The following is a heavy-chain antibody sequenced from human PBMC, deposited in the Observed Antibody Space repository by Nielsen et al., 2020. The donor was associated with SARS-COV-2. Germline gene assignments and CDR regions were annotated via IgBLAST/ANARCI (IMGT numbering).Heavy chain of an antibody. CDR3: ARDRTSNGDYGEGDY. CDR2: IYESGST. D-gene: IGHD4-17*01. V-gene: IGHV4-39*07. J-gene: IGHJ4*02. Sequence: SETLSLTCTVSGDSISSSDYYWGWIRQPPGKGLEWIGSIYESGSTYHNPSLKSRVTISVDTSENQFSLKLNSVTAADTAVYFCARDRTSNGDYGEGDYWGQGLLVTVSS. CDR1: GDSISSSDYY.